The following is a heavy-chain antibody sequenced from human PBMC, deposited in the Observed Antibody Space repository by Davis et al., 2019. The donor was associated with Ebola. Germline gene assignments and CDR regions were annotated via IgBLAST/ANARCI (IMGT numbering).Heavy chain of an antibody. Sequence: GESLKISCKGSGYSFTGYWIVWVRQTPGKGLECMGNIFPGDSDTRYSPSFQGQVTISADKSISTAYLQWSSLKAADTAMYYCAASPYYYYGMDVWGQGTTVTVSS. CDR2: IFPGDSDT. CDR1: GYSFTGYW. J-gene: IGHJ6*02. V-gene: IGHV5-51*01. CDR3: AASPYYYYGMDV.